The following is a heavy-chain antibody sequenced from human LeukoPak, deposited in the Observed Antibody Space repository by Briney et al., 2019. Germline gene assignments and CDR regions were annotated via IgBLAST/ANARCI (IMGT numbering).Heavy chain of an antibody. Sequence: PSETLSLTCTVSGGSISSHYWSWIRQPPGKGLEWIGYIYYSGSTNYNPSLKSRVTTSVDTSKNQFSLKLSSVTAADTAVYYCARDGITMVRGVIDAFDIWGQGTMVTVSS. CDR1: GGSISSHY. CDR2: IYYSGST. D-gene: IGHD3-10*01. J-gene: IGHJ3*02. CDR3: ARDGITMVRGVIDAFDI. V-gene: IGHV4-59*11.